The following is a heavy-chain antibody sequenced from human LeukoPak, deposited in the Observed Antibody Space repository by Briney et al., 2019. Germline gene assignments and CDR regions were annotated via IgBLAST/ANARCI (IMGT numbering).Heavy chain of an antibody. J-gene: IGHJ4*02. CDR1: GFTFSIYA. CDR3: AKESGPYSSGWSGALGY. D-gene: IGHD6-19*01. Sequence: PGGSLRLSCAASGFTFSIYAMTWVRQAPGKGLEWVSGISGSGGSTYYADSVKGRFTISRDNSKNTLYLQMNSLRAEDTAVYYCAKESGPYSSGWSGALGYWGQGTLVTVSS. V-gene: IGHV3-23*01. CDR2: ISGSGGST.